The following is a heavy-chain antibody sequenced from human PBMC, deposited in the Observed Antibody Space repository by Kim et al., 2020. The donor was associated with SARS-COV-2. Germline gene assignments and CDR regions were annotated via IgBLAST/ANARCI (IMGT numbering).Heavy chain of an antibody. V-gene: IGHV1-46*01. CDR3: AASYYYGMDV. J-gene: IGHJ6*02. CDR2: ST. Sequence: STTYAQRFQGRVTMTRDTSTSTVYMELSSRRSEDTAVYYCAASYYYGMDVWGQGTTVTVSS.